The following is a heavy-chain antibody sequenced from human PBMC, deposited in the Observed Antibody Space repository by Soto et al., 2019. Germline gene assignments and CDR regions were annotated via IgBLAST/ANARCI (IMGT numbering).Heavy chain of an antibody. J-gene: IGHJ6*02. CDR3: ARRGYCTNGVCYYGMEV. CDR1: GGSISSSSYY. CDR2: IYYSGST. D-gene: IGHD2-8*01. V-gene: IGHV4-39*07. Sequence: SETLSLTCTVFGGSISSSSYYWGWIRQPPGKGLEWIGSIYYSGSTYYNPSLKSRVTISVDTSKNQFSLKLSSVTAADTAVYYCARRGYCTNGVCYYGMEVWGQGTTVTVSS.